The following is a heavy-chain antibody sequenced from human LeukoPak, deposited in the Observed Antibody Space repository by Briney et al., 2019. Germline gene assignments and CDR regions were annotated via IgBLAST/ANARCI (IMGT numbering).Heavy chain of an antibody. CDR1: GFTFSSYW. V-gene: IGHV3-74*01. Sequence: GGSLRLSCAASGFTFSSYWMHWVRQVSGKGLVWVSRITSDGSSTIYADSVKGRFTISRDNARNTLYLQMNSLRADDTAVYYCTRDRSYTMDVWGQGTRVTVSS. CDR2: ITSDGSST. CDR3: TRDRSYTMDV. D-gene: IGHD4-11*01. J-gene: IGHJ6*02.